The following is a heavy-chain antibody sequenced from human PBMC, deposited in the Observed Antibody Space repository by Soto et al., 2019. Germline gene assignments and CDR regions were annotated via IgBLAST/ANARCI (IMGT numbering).Heavy chain of an antibody. J-gene: IGHJ6*02. V-gene: IGHV3-33*01. Sequence: PGGSLRLSCAASGFTFSSYGMHWVRQAPGKGLEWVAVIWYDGSNKYYADSVKGRFTISRDNSKNTLYLQMNSLRAEDTAVYYCARVLYDFWSGYYINYYYYGMDVWGQGTTVTGLL. CDR3: ARVLYDFWSGYYINYYYYGMDV. CDR1: GFTFSSYG. CDR2: IWYDGSNK. D-gene: IGHD3-3*01.